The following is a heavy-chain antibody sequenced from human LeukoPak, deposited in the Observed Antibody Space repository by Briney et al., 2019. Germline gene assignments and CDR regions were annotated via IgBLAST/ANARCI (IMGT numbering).Heavy chain of an antibody. J-gene: IGHJ6*02. D-gene: IGHD3-3*01. Sequence: GGSLILSCAASGFTFSSYSMNWVRQAPGKGLEWVSYISSSSSTIYYADSVKGRFTISRDNAKNSLYLQMNSLRDEDTAVYYCAREPFYYDFWSGSRDYYGMDVWGQGTTVTVSS. CDR2: ISSSSSTI. V-gene: IGHV3-48*02. CDR1: GFTFSSYS. CDR3: AREPFYYDFWSGSRDYYGMDV.